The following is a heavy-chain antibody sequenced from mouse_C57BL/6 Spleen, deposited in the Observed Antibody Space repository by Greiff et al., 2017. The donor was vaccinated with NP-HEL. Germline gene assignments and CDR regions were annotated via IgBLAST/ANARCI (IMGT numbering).Heavy chain of an antibody. CDR1: GFSLTSYA. J-gene: IGHJ1*03. CDR2: IWTGGGT. V-gene: IGHV2-9-1*01. D-gene: IGHD1-1*02. Sequence: VMLVESGPGLVAPSQSLSITCTVSGFSLTSYAISWVRQPPGKGLEWLGVIWTGGGTNYNSALKSRLGISKDNSKSQVFLKMNSLQTDDTARYYCASSMGGYYWYFDVWGTGTTVTVSS. CDR3: ASSMGGYYWYFDV.